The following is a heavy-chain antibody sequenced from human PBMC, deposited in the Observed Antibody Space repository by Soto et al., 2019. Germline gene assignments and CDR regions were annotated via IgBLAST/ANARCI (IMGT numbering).Heavy chain of an antibody. D-gene: IGHD3-10*01. J-gene: IGHJ5*02. V-gene: IGHV4-59*08. CDR1: GCSISSYY. Sequence: SXTLSLTCTVSGCSISSYYWSWIRQPPGKGLEWIGYIYYSGSTNYNPSLKSRVTISVDTSKNQFSLKLSSVTAADTAVYYCARLLWFGEPENWFDPWGQGNLVTVS. CDR3: ARLLWFGEPENWFDP. CDR2: IYYSGST.